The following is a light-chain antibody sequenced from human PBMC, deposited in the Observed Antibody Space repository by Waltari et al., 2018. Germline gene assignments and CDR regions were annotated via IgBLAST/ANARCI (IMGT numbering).Light chain of an antibody. CDR3: SSYTNSSPYV. CDR2: EVT. Sequence: QSALTQPASVSGSPGQSITISCTGTNSDVGGYNYVSWYQQRPGKAPQLLVSEVTNRPSWVSNRFSGSKSDNTASLTISGLLAEDEADYYCSSYTNSSPYVFGTGTKVTVL. V-gene: IGLV2-14*01. J-gene: IGLJ1*01. CDR1: NSDVGGYNY.